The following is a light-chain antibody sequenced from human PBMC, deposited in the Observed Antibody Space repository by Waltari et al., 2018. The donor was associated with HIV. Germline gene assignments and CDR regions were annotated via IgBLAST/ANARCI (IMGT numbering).Light chain of an antibody. V-gene: IGLV2-14*03. CDR2: DVD. Sequence: AVTQPASVSGLPGQSTTISCTGGDSDFGLYNFVSWYQQHSGNPPKLILYDVDRRSSGVSDRFSGAISGNTASLTISELRAEDEAHYYCASFTADNTVLFGGGTEVTVL. J-gene: IGLJ3*02. CDR1: DSDFGLYNF. CDR3: ASFTADNTVL.